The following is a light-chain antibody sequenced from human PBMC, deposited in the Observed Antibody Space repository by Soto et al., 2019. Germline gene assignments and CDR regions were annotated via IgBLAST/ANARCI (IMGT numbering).Light chain of an antibody. V-gene: IGKV3-20*01. CDR1: QTLGTKY. CDR3: HHYGSSPPNT. CDR2: DTS. Sequence: EIVLTQSPGTLSLSPGERATLSCRASQTLGTKYLAWYQQKPGQAPSLLIYDTSSRATGIPDRFSCSGSGTDFTLTISRLEPEDFEVSFCHHYGSSPPNTFGQGTKLEIK. J-gene: IGKJ2*01.